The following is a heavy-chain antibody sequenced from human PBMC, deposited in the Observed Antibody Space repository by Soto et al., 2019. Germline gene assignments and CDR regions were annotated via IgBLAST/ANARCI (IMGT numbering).Heavy chain of an antibody. CDR3: AHRIPPSGYFEY. CDR1: GFSLSTSGVG. Sequence: QITLKESGPTLVKPTQTLTLTCTFSGFSLSTSGVGVGWIRQPPGKALEWLALIYWNDDKRYSPSLKRRLTITKDTYKNQQVLTMTNMDPVDTATYYCAHRIPPSGYFEYWGQGTLVPVSS. J-gene: IGHJ4*01. D-gene: IGHD2-2*02. CDR2: IYWNDDK. V-gene: IGHV2-5*01.